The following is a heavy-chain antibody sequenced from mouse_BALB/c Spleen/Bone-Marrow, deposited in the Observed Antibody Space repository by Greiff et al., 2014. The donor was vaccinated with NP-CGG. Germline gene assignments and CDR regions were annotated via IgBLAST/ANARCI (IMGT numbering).Heavy chain of an antibody. CDR3: ARGRRYDGPYFDY. CDR2: ISPYIGGT. V-gene: IGHV1S29*02. J-gene: IGHJ2*01. D-gene: IGHD2-14*01. Sequence: VQLQQSGPELVKPGASVKISCKASGYTFTDFNMHWVKQSHGKSLEWIGFISPYIGGTGYNQKFKSKATLTVDSSSSTAYMELRSLTSEDSAVYYCARGRRYDGPYFDYWGQGTTLTVPS. CDR1: GYTFTDFN.